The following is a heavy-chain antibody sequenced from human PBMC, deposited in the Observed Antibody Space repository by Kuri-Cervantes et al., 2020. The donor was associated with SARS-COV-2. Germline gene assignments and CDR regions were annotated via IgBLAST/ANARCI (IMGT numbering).Heavy chain of an antibody. D-gene: IGHD1-26*01. CDR1: GFTFGTYW. V-gene: IGHV3-7*05. Sequence: GGSLRLSCAASGFTFGTYWMSWVRQAPGKGLEWVANIKQDGSATYYVDSVKGRFTISRDNGNIYLQMNSLRAEDTAVYFCARDRDGRQVERHHAFDFWGQGTMVTVSS. J-gene: IGHJ3*01. CDR3: ARDRDGRQVERHHAFDF. CDR2: IKQDGSAT.